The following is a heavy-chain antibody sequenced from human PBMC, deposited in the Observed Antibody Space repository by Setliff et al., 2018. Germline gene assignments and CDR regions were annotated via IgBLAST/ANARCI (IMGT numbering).Heavy chain of an antibody. Sequence: PSETLSLTCGVYGGSISDYYWSWIRQPPGKGLEWIGEINHSGSTNYNPSLKSRVTISLDTSRNQVSLKLSAVTAADTAVYYCARDRQYCSSTSCYNSYFYYDAMDIWGKGTTVTVSS. J-gene: IGHJ6*04. D-gene: IGHD2-2*02. V-gene: IGHV4-34*01. CDR2: INHSGST. CDR3: ARDRQYCSSTSCYNSYFYYDAMDI. CDR1: GGSISDYY.